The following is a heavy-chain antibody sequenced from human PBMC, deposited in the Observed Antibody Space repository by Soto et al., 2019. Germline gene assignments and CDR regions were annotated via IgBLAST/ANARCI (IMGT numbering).Heavy chain of an antibody. CDR1: GFTFDDYA. Sequence: QPGGSLRLSCAASGFTFDDYAMHWVRQAPGKGLEWVSGISWNSDNIVYADSVKGRFTISRDNAKNSLYLQMNSLRAEDTALYYCAKDLYSNYGDAFDIWGQGTMVTVS. D-gene: IGHD4-4*01. J-gene: IGHJ3*02. CDR2: ISWNSDNI. V-gene: IGHV3-9*01. CDR3: AKDLYSNYGDAFDI.